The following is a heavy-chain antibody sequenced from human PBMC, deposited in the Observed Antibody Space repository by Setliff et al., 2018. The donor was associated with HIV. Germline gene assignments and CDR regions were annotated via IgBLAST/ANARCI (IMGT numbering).Heavy chain of an antibody. J-gene: IGHJ4*02. CDR1: GGTFSSYA. V-gene: IGHV1-69*10. CDR3: ARDGDWGGYGY. Sequence: GASVKVSCKASGGTFSSYAISWVRQAPGQGLEWMGGIIPILGIANYAQKFQGRVTITADESTSTAYMELSSLRSEDTAVYYCARDGDWGGYGYWGQGTLVTVSS. CDR2: IIPILGIA. D-gene: IGHD5-12*01.